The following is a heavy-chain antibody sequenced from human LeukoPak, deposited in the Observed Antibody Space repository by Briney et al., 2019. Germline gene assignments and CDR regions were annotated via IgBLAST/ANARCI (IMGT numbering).Heavy chain of an antibody. V-gene: IGHV3-48*03. D-gene: IGHD3-10*02. CDR1: GFTFSRYW. Sequence: GGSLRLSCAASGFTFSRYWMSWVRQAPGKGLEGVSYISRSGSTIYYADSVKGRFTISRDNAKTSLYLQMNSLRAEDTAVYYCAELGITMIGGVWGKGTTVTISS. J-gene: IGHJ6*04. CDR3: AELGITMIGGV. CDR2: ISRSGSTI.